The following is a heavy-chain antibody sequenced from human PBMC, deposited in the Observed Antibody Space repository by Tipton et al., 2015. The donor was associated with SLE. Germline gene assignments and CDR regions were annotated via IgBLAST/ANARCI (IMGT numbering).Heavy chain of an antibody. CDR2: IHYSGTT. D-gene: IGHD4-11*01. J-gene: IGHJ4*02. V-gene: IGHV4-31*03. CDR1: GGSISSGGYF. Sequence: TLSLTCTVSGGSISSGGYFWSWIRQHPGKGLEWIGYIHYSGTTHYNPSLETRVSISVDPSKSQFSLRLTSVTVADTSVYYCARDGFADVASTVFDSWGQGTLVTVSS. CDR3: ARDGFADVASTVFDS.